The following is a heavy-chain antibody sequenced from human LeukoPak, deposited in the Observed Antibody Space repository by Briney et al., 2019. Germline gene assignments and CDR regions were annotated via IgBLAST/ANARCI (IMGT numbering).Heavy chain of an antibody. CDR2: ISYDGSNK. CDR3: ASLLAATRDY. J-gene: IGHJ4*02. Sequence: GGSLRLSCAASGSTFSSYAMHWVRQAPGKGLEWVAVISYDGSNKYYADSVKGRFTISRDNSKNTLYLQMNSLRAEDTAVYYCASLLAATRDYWGQGTLVTVSS. D-gene: IGHD2-15*01. V-gene: IGHV3-30*04. CDR1: GSTFSSYA.